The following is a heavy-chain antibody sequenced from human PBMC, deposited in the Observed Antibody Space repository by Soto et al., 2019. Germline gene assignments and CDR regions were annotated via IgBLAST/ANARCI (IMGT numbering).Heavy chain of an antibody. CDR3: AKDTDSRSGGSCYFCYFDC. J-gene: IGHJ4*02. V-gene: IGHV3-30*18. D-gene: IGHD2-15*01. CDR2: ISYDGSNK. CDR1: GFTFSSYG. Sequence: QVQLVESGGGVVQPGRSLRLSCAASGFTFSSYGMHWVRQAPGKGREWGAVISYDGSNKYYADSVKGRFTISRDNSKNTLYLQMNSLRAEDTAVYYCAKDTDSRSGGSCYFCYFDCWGQGTLVTVSS.